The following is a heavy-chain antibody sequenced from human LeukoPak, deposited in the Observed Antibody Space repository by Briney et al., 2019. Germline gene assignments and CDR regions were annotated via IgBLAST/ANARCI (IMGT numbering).Heavy chain of an antibody. Sequence: PGGSLRLSCEASGFTFGNFGMTWVRQAPGKGLQWVSGITGSTTWTYYAASVKGRFTVSRDNSQNTLHLQMNSLTADDTAVYYCARALVSSGTGYFDLWGRGTLVTVSS. J-gene: IGHJ2*01. CDR3: ARALVSSGTGYFDL. CDR1: GFTFGNFG. CDR2: ITGSTTWT. D-gene: IGHD3-10*02. V-gene: IGHV3-23*01.